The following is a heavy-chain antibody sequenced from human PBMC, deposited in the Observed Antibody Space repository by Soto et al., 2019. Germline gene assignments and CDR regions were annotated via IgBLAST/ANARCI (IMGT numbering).Heavy chain of an antibody. V-gene: IGHV1-69*12. CDR2: IIPIFRTP. D-gene: IGHD1-20*01. CDR1: GGTISTYA. J-gene: IGHJ3*02. Sequence: VLLVQSGAEVKQPGSSVKVSCKASGGTISTYAITWVRQAPGQGLEWVGGIIPIFRTPNYAQNLQGRVTIPADESTSTAYMELSNLRSEDTAVYYCARGDGDNNAFDIWGQGTVVTVSS. CDR3: ARGDGDNNAFDI.